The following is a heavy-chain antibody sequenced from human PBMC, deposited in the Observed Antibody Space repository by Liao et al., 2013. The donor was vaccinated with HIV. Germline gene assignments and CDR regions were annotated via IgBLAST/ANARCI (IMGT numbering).Heavy chain of an antibody. CDR1: GDSISGYY. CDR3: ARAGPYGDYRHYYYYMDV. V-gene: IGHV4-4*07. D-gene: IGHD4-17*01. CDR2: MYPSGSN. Sequence: QVRLQESGPGLVEPSETLSLTCTVSGDSISGYYWSWIRQPAGKGLEWIGRMYPSGSNNYNPSLKSRVTMSIDTSKNQFSLKLNSLTTADTAVYYCARAGPYGDYRHYYYYMDVWGKGPRSPSP. J-gene: IGHJ6*03.